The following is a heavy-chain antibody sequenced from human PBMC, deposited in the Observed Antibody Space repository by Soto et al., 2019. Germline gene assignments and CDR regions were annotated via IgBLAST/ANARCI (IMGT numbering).Heavy chain of an antibody. CDR2: IDTAGAT. D-gene: IGHD1-26*01. J-gene: IGHJ3*02. CDR1: GFTFSTYD. CDR3: AIEKVGAPSVHVFDI. V-gene: IGHV3-13*04. Sequence: GGSLRLSCAASGFTFSTYDMHWIRQTTGKRLEWVSGIDTAGATYYPGSVRGRFAISRENAKNSLYLQMNSLTAGDTAVYYCAIEKVGAPSVHVFDIWGQGTMVTVS.